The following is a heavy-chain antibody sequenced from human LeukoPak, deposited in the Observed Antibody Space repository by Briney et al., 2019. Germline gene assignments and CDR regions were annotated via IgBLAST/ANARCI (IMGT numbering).Heavy chain of an antibody. D-gene: IGHD3-22*01. CDR3: TTVPTYYYDSSGRPKAFDI. V-gene: IGHV3-15*01. Sequence: GGSLRLSCAASGFTFSNAWMSWVRQAPGKGLEWVGRIKSKTDGGTTDYAAPVKGRFTISRDDSKNTLYLQMNSLKTEDTAVYYCTTVPTYYYDSSGRPKAFDIWGQGTMVTVSS. J-gene: IGHJ3*02. CDR1: GFTFSNAW. CDR2: IKSKTDGGTT.